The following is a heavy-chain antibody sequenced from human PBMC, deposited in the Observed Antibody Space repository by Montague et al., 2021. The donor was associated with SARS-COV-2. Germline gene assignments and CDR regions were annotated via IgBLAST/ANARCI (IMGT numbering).Heavy chain of an antibody. V-gene: IGHV4-31*03. J-gene: IGHJ5*02. CDR2: IYFSGST. D-gene: IGHD2-2*01. CDR1: GGSISSGGYY. CDR3: ARERVVVPTTGKWFDP. Sequence: TLSLTCTVSGGSISSGGYYWGWIRQHPGKGLEWIGYIYFSGSTHYNPSLKSRLTISVDTSKNRFSLKLGSLPAADTALYYCARERVVVPTTGKWFDPWGQGTLVTVSS.